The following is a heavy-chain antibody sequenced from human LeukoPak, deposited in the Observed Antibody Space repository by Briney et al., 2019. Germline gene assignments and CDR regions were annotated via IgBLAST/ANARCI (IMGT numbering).Heavy chain of an antibody. D-gene: IGHD3-3*01. CDR1: GYTFTSYD. J-gene: IGHJ5*02. CDR3: ARRGDRSTIFGVVIIRQNWFDP. V-gene: IGHV1-8*01. CDR2: MNPNSGNT. Sequence: ASVKVSCKASGYTFTSYDINWVRQATGQGLEWMGWMNPNSGNTGYAQKFQGRVTMTRNTSISTAYMELSSLRSEDTAVYYCARRGDRSTIFGVVIIRQNWFDPWGQGTLVTVSS.